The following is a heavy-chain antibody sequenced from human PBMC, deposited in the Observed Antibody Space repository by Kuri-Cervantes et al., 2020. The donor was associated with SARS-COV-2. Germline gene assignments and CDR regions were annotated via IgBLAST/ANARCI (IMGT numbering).Heavy chain of an antibody. Sequence: SETLSLTCSVSGVSIRSYFWTWIRQPPGKGLEWIGSIYYSGSTYYNPSLKSRVTISVDTSKNQFSLKLSSVTAADTAVYYCARAPYGPAARRAYYYYGMDVWGQGTTVTVSS. V-gene: IGHV4-39*01. J-gene: IGHJ6*02. CDR1: GVSIRSYF. CDR2: IYYSGST. CDR3: ARAPYGPAARRAYYYYGMDV. D-gene: IGHD2-2*01.